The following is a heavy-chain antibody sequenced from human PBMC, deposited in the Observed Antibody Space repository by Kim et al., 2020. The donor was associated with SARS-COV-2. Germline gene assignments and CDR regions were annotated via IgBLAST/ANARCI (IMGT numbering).Heavy chain of an antibody. Sequence: SETLSLTCTVSGGSISSGGYYWSWIRQHPGKGLEWIGYIYYSGSTYYNPSLKSRVTISVDTSKNQFSLKLSSVTAADTAVYYCARGGSGYYGSGSYLLWGQGTLVTVSS. V-gene: IGHV4-31*03. J-gene: IGHJ4*02. D-gene: IGHD3-10*01. CDR3: ARGGSGYYGSGSYLL. CDR2: IYYSGST. CDR1: GGSISSGGYY.